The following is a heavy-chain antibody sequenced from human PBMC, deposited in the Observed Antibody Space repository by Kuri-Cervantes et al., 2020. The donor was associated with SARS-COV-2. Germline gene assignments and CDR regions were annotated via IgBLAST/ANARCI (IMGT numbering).Heavy chain of an antibody. CDR1: GFTFSNAW. D-gene: IGHD3-3*01. J-gene: IGHJ4*02. CDR3: TTDRYYDFRSGYYPNFDY. V-gene: IGHV3-15*01. Sequence: GGSLRLSCAASGFTFSNAWMSWVRQAPGKGLEWVGRIKSKTDGGTTDYAAPVKGRFTISRDDSKNTLYLQMNSLKTEDTAVYYCTTDRYYDFRSGYYPNFDYWGQGTLVTVSS. CDR2: IKSKTDGGTT.